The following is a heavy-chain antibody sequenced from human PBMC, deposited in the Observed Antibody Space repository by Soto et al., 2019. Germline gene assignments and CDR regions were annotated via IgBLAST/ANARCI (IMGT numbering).Heavy chain of an antibody. CDR1: GGSISSSSYY. CDR2: IYYSGST. D-gene: IGHD2-15*01. CDR3: ASQDIVVVVAARWGRFDAFDI. Sequence: SETLSLTCTVSGGSISSSSYYWGWIRQPPGKGLEWIGSIYYSGSTYYNPSLKSRVTISVDTSKNQFSLKLSSVTAADTAVYYCASQDIVVVVAARWGRFDAFDIWGQGTMVTVSS. J-gene: IGHJ3*02. V-gene: IGHV4-39*01.